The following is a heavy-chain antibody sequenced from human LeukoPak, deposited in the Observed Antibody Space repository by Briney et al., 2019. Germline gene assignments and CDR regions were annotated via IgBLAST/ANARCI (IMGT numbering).Heavy chain of an antibody. J-gene: IGHJ4*02. CDR2: IDKTTYPT. V-gene: IGHV3-23*05. CDR3: ARFEGATIPGWFNDY. D-gene: IGHD6-19*01. CDR1: EFIFSDYA. Sequence: GGSLRLSCAASEFIFSDYAMGWVRQAPGKGLEWVSTIDKTTYPTFYADSVKGRFTISRNNSKNTLYLQMNSLRTEDTAVYFCARFEGATIPGWFNDYWGQGILVTVSS.